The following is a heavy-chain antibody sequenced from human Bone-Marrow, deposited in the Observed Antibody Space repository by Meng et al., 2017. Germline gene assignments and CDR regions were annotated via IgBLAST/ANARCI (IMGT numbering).Heavy chain of an antibody. V-gene: IGHV4-4*02. CDR2: IYHSGST. CDR1: GGSISSRIW. J-gene: IGHJ4*02. CDR3: ARATYYYDSSRRNMRDLPFDY. Sequence: VQLPVSVHVLVNPSGSPSLTCAVSGGSISSRIWWRWVRQPPGKGLEWIGEIYHSGSTNYNPSLKSRVTISVDKSKNQFSLKLSSVTAADTAVYYCARATYYYDSSRRNMRDLPFDYWGQGTLVTVSS. D-gene: IGHD3-22*01.